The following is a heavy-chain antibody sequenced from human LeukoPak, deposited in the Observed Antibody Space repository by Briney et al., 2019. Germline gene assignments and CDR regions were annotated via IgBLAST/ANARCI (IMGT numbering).Heavy chain of an antibody. CDR2: ISYDGSNK. CDR3: ARDPLQWLRGYYFDY. Sequence: PGGSLRLSCAASGFTFSSYAMHWVRQAPGKGLEWVAVISYDGSNKYYADSVKGRFTISRDNSKNTLYLQMNSLRAEDTAVYYCARDPLQWLRGYYFDYWGQGTLVTVSS. CDR1: GFTFSSYA. D-gene: IGHD5-12*01. V-gene: IGHV3-30-3*01. J-gene: IGHJ4*02.